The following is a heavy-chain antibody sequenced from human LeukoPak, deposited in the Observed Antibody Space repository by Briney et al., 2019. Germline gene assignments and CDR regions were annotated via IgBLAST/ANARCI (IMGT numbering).Heavy chain of an antibody. Sequence: SETLSLTCAVYGGSFSGYYWSWIRQPPGKGLEWIGEINHSGSTNYNPSLKSRATISVDTSKNQFSLKLSSVTAADTAVYYCARGVGVLLAYYFDYWGQGTLVTVSS. CDR1: GGSFSGYY. D-gene: IGHD3-10*01. CDR2: INHSGST. V-gene: IGHV4-34*01. CDR3: ARGVGVLLAYYFDY. J-gene: IGHJ4*02.